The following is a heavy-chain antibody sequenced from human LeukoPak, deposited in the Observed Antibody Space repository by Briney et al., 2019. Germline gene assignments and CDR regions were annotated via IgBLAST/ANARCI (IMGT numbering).Heavy chain of an antibody. CDR1: GYTFTGYY. Sequence: GASVKVSCKASGYTFTGYYMHWVRQAPGQGLEWMGWMNPNSGNTGYAQKFQGRVTMTRNTSISTAYMELSSLRSEDTAVYYCARGYCSGGSCYWGAFDIWGQGTMVTVSS. V-gene: IGHV1-8*02. D-gene: IGHD2-15*01. CDR2: MNPNSGNT. CDR3: ARGYCSGGSCYWGAFDI. J-gene: IGHJ3*02.